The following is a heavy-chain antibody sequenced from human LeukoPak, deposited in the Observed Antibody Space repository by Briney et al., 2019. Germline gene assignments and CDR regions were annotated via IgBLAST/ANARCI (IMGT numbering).Heavy chain of an antibody. D-gene: IGHD3-22*01. CDR1: GGSISSHY. CDR2: IYYSGST. CDR3: ARGQSSGYYSFDQ. V-gene: IGHV4-59*11. Sequence: SETLSLTCTVSGGSISSHYWSWIRPPPGKGRGWIGYIYYSGSTNYYPSLKSRVTISVDTSKTQFSLNLSSVAAADTAVYYCARGQSSGYYSFDQWGQGTLVTVSS. J-gene: IGHJ4*02.